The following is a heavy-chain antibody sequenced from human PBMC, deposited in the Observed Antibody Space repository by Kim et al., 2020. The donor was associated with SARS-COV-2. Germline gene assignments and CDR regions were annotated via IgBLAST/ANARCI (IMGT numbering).Heavy chain of an antibody. CDR2: IYYSGST. CDR3: ARVHDSSGYYSSHYGMDV. Sequence: SETLSPTCTVSGGSISSYYWSWIRQPPGKGLEWIGYIYYSGSTNYNPSLKSRVTISVDTSKNQFSLKLSSVTAADTAVYYCARVHDSSGYYSSHYGMDVWGQGTTVTVSS. D-gene: IGHD3-22*01. CDR1: GGSISSYY. J-gene: IGHJ6*02. V-gene: IGHV4-59*13.